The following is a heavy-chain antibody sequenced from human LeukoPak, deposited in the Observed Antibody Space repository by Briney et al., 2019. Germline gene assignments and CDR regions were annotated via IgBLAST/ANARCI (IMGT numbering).Heavy chain of an antibody. Sequence: GASVKVSCKASGGTFSSYAISWVRQAPGQGLEWMGRIIPILGIANYAQKFQGRVTITADKSTSTAYMELSSLRSDDTAVYYCARDPSYYDFWSGYYYYYYYYMDVWGKGTTVTVSS. J-gene: IGHJ6*03. CDR3: ARDPSYYDFWSGYYYYYYYYMDV. CDR1: GGTFSSYA. V-gene: IGHV1-69*04. CDR2: IIPILGIA. D-gene: IGHD3-3*01.